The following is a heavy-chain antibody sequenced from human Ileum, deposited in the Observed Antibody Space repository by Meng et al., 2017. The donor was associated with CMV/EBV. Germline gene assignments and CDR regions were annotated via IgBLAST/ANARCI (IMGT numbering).Heavy chain of an antibody. CDR3: VSYRRDGNKYTLDI. CDR1: GGSIINYY. CDR2: VYSSGSA. V-gene: IGHV4-59*01. D-gene: IGHD5-24*01. Sequence: SETLSLTCTVSGGSIINYYWSWVRQTQGRGLEWLGYVYSSGSANYNPPLSSRVTMSVDTAKNAFSLKLSSVTAADTAVYYCVSYRRDGNKYTLDIWGQGTMVTVSS. J-gene: IGHJ3*02.